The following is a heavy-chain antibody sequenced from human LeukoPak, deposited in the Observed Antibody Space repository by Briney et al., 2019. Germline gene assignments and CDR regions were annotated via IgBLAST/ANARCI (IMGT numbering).Heavy chain of an antibody. CDR2: INPSGGST. CDR1: GYTFTSYY. D-gene: IGHD3-10*01. J-gene: IGHJ5*02. Sequence: GASVKVSCKASGYTFTSYYMHWVRQAPEQGLEWMGIINPSGGSTSYAQKFQGRVTMTRDMSTSTVYMELSSLRSEDTAVYYCAREVEPTMVRGELENWFDPWGQGTLVTVSS. CDR3: AREVEPTMVRGELENWFDP. V-gene: IGHV1-46*01.